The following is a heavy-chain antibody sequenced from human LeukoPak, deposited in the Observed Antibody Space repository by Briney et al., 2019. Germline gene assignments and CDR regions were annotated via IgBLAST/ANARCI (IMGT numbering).Heavy chain of an antibody. D-gene: IGHD3-10*01. Sequence: SVKVSCKASGGTFSSYAISWVRQAPGQGLEWMGGIIPIFGTANYAQKFQGRVTITADKSTSTAYMELSSLRSEDTAVYYCARVAPYGSGSYYNAYENWGQGTLVTVSS. CDR1: GGTFSSYA. CDR2: IIPIFGTA. V-gene: IGHV1-69*06. CDR3: ARVAPYGSGSYYNAYEN. J-gene: IGHJ4*02.